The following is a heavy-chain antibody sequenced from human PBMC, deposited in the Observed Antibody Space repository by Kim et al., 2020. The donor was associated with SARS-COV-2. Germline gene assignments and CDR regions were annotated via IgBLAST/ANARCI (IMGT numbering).Heavy chain of an antibody. CDR2: IYVSGNT. CDR3: ASQVREGWFDP. J-gene: IGHJ5*02. Sequence: SETLSLTCTVSGVSITSDTYYWSWIRQHPGKGLEWIGYIYVSGNTYYNPSLKSRVTISVDTSKNQFSLNLSSVTAADSAVYYCASQVREGWFDPWGQGTL. CDR1: GVSITSDTYY. D-gene: IGHD3-10*01. V-gene: IGHV4-31*03.